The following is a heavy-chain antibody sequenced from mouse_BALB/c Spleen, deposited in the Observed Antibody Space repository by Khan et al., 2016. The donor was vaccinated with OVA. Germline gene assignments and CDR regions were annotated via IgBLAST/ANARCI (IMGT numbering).Heavy chain of an antibody. Sequence: VQLQQSGAELVRPGALVKLSCKASGFNIKDYYIHWVKQRPEQGLEWIGWIDPENGNTIYDPKFQGKATITADTSSNTAYLQLSSLTSEGTAVYYCTRDGYSPWFVYWGQGTLVTVSA. CDR3: TRDGYSPWFVY. CDR2: IDPENGNT. V-gene: IGHV14-1*02. D-gene: IGHD2-3*01. CDR1: GFNIKDYY. J-gene: IGHJ3*01.